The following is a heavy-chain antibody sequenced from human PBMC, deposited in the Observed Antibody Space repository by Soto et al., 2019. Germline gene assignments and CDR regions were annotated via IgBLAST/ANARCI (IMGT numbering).Heavy chain of an antibody. CDR3: ARDSGMIRGNYGMDV. V-gene: IGHV3-53*01. D-gene: IGHD3-10*01. CDR1: VFIVRSNY. CDR2: IYSSGNI. J-gene: IGHJ6*02. Sequence: SLRLSCASSVFIVRSNYMTWVRQAPGKGLEWVSVIYSSGNIYYPDSVKGRFTTSRDNSQNTFFLQMNSLRAEDTAVYYCARDSGMIRGNYGMDVWGQGTTVTVSS.